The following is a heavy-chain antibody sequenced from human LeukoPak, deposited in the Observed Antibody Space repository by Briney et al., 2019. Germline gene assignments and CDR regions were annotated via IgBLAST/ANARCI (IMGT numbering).Heavy chain of an antibody. Sequence: GGSLRLSCAASGFTFSSYRMNWVRQAPGKGLAWVSSISSSSSYIYYADSVKGRFTISRDNAKNSLYLQMNSLRAEDTAVYYCARDQSGSDFDYWGQGTLVTVSS. J-gene: IGHJ4*02. CDR3: ARDQSGSDFDY. V-gene: IGHV3-21*01. CDR2: ISSSSSYI. D-gene: IGHD1-26*01. CDR1: GFTFSSYR.